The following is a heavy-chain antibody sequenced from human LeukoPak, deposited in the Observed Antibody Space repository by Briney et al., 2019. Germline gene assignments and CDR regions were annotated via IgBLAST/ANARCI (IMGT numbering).Heavy chain of an antibody. CDR2: IYYSGST. CDR3: ARGAVRRWGIAVAGRVPTYFDY. V-gene: IGHV4-39*07. Sequence: KPSETLSLTCTVSGGSISSSSYYWGWIRQPPGKGLEWIGSIYYSGSTYYNPSLKSRVTISVDTSKNQFSLKLSSVTAADTAVYYCARGAVRRWGIAVAGRVPTYFDYWGRGTLVTVSS. CDR1: GGSISSSSYY. J-gene: IGHJ4*02. D-gene: IGHD6-19*01.